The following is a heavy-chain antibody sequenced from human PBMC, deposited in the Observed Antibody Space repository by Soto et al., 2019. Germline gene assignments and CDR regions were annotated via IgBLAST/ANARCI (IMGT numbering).Heavy chain of an antibody. CDR3: ARDRAYYDSNGLYFDY. D-gene: IGHD3-22*01. V-gene: IGHV4-59*13. J-gene: IGHJ4*02. Sequence: KPSETLSLTCTVSGVSISDYYWSWIRQPPGKGLEWIGYIYYGGNTNYNPSLKSRVTISVDTSKNQFSLKLNSVTAADTAVYFCARDRAYYDSNGLYFDYWGQGTLVTVSS. CDR1: GVSISDYY. CDR2: IYYGGNT.